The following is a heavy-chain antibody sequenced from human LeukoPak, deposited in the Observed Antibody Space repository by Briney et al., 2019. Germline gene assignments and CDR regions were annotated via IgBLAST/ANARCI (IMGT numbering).Heavy chain of an antibody. CDR3: GGEDPQTTVPEGMDV. D-gene: IGHD4-17*01. CDR2: IYYSGTT. Sequence: PSETLSLTCTVSGGSISYYYWSWIRQSPGKGLEWIGYIYYSGTTNYNPSLTSRVTISVDTSNNQFSLQLRAVTAADTAVYYCGGEDPQTTVPEGMDVWGQGTTVTVSS. J-gene: IGHJ6*02. CDR1: GGSISYYY. V-gene: IGHV4-59*01.